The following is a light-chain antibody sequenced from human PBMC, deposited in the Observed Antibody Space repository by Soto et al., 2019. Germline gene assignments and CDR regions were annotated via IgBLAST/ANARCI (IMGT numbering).Light chain of an antibody. CDR2: GAS. J-gene: IGKJ2*01. CDR1: QTVSSR. CDR3: EHDNNWPYT. Sequence: VMTQSPATLSVSPAERATLSCSASQTVSSRVAGDQQKAGQAPRLLIYGASSRGADVLARFGGSGCGTEFPRTISSLQSEDFAVYFCEHDNNWPYTFGQGTK. V-gene: IGKV3-15*01.